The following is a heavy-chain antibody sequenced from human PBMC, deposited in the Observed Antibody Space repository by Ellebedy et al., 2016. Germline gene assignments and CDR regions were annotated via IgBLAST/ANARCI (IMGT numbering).Heavy chain of an antibody. CDR2: ISGSGGST. CDR1: GFTFSSYA. D-gene: IGHD5-12*01. Sequence: GESLKISXAASGFTFSSYAMSWVRQAPGKGLEWVSAISGSGGSTYYADSVKGRFTISRDNSKNTLYLQMNSLRAEDTAIYYCARREGSDSGYGIDYWGQGTLVTVSS. J-gene: IGHJ4*02. CDR3: ARREGSDSGYGIDY. V-gene: IGHV3-23*01.